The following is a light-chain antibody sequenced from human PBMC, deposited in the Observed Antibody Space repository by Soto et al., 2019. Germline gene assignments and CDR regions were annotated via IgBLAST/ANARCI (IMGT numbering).Light chain of an antibody. J-gene: IGLJ1*01. Sequence: SVRTSAPSASGVAGEAGTLPCTGTSSYIGGYNSVSWYQQHPGKAPKVMIYDVTKRPSGVPDRFSGSKSGNTASLTVSALQAEDEADYYCSSYTDRTNLVFGTGTKVTVL. CDR2: DVT. V-gene: IGLV2-8*01. CDR3: SSYTDRTNLV. CDR1: SSYIGGYNS.